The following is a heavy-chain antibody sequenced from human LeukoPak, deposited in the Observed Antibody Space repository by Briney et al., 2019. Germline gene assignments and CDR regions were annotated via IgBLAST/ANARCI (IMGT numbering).Heavy chain of an antibody. CDR2: IYSSGRT. CDR3: ARADHGALDY. CDR1: GGSISSYY. Sequence: SETLSLTCSVSGGSISSYYWSWIRQPPGKGLEWIGYIYSSGRTSYNPSLKSRVTISVDTSKNQFSLKLSSVTAADTAVYYCARADHGALDYWGQGTLVTVSS. D-gene: IGHD4-17*01. V-gene: IGHV4-59*12. J-gene: IGHJ4*02.